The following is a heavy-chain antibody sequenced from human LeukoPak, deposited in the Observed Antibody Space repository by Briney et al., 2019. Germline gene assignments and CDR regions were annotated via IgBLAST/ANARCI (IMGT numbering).Heavy chain of an antibody. Sequence: PSETLSLTCTVSGGSISSYYWSWIRQPPGKGLEWIGYIYYSGSTNYNPSLKSRVTISVDTSKNQFSLKLSSVTAADTAVYYCARAKDYYDSGGLYYFDYWGQGTLVTVSS. CDR1: GGSISSYY. J-gene: IGHJ4*02. CDR2: IYYSGST. CDR3: ARAKDYYDSGGLYYFDY. D-gene: IGHD3-22*01. V-gene: IGHV4-59*01.